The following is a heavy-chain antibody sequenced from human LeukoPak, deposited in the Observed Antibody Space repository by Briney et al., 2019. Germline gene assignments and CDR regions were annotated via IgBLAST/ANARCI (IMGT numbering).Heavy chain of an antibody. J-gene: IGHJ4*02. CDR3: AKESSRPYYFDY. CDR1: GFTFSSYA. CDR2: ISGSGGST. D-gene: IGHD2-2*01. Sequence: PGGSLRLSCAASGFTFSSYAMSWVRQTPGEGLEWVSAISGSGGSTYYADSVKGRFTISRDNSKNTLYLQMNRLRAAEPAVHYCAKESSRPYYFDYWGQGTLVTVSS. V-gene: IGHV3-23*01.